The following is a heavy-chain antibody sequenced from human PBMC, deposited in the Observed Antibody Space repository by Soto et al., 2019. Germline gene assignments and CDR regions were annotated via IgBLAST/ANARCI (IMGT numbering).Heavy chain of an antibody. D-gene: IGHD3-16*01. J-gene: IGHJ4*02. Sequence: SSETLSLTCAVYGGSFSGYYWSWIRQPPGKGLEWIGEINHSGSTNYNPSLKSRVTISVDTSKNQFSLKLSSVTAADTAVYYCARGDSETHFRGRNYFDYWGQGTLVTVSS. V-gene: IGHV4-34*01. CDR1: GGSFSGYY. CDR3: ARGDSETHFRGRNYFDY. CDR2: INHSGST.